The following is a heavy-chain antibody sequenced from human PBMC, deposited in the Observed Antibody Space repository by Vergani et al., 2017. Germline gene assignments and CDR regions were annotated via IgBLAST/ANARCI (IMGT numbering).Heavy chain of an antibody. CDR3: ARSPYGDYEGGNXFDY. J-gene: IGHJ4*02. CDR1: GGTFSSYA. Sequence: QVQLVQSGAEVKKPGSSVKVSCKASGGTFSSYAISWVRQAPGQGLEWMGRIIPILGIANYAQKFQGRVTITADKSTSTAYMELSSLRSEDTAVYYCARSPYGDYEGGNXFDYWGQGTLVTVSS. CDR2: IIPILGIA. V-gene: IGHV1-69*04. D-gene: IGHD4-17*01.